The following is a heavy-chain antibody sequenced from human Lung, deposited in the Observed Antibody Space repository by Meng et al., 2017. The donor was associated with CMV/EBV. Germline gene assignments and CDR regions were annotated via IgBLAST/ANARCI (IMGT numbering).Heavy chain of an antibody. CDR1: GFLLSTDGVG. D-gene: IGHD3-3*01. CDR3: AHRIFWSGYYDY. V-gene: IGHV2-5*01. CDR2: IYWNDDK. Sequence: FSGFLLSTDGVGVGGIRQPPGKALEWFAIIYWNDDKRYRTSLRNRLNVTKETSKNQVVLTMTNMDPVDTATYYCAHRIFWSGYYDYWGQGILVTVSS. J-gene: IGHJ4*02.